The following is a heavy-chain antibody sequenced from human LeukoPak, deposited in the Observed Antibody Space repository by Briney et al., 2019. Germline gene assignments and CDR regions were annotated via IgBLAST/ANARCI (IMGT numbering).Heavy chain of an antibody. V-gene: IGHV5-51*01. Sequence: GESLKISCKASGYSFTSYWIGWVRQMPGKGLDWVGIIYPDDSNTMYSPSFQGQVTMSADKSISTAYLQWSSLKASDTAMYYCARRGGYYYDSSGYDYWGQGTLVTVSS. D-gene: IGHD3-22*01. CDR3: ARRGGYYYDSSGYDY. J-gene: IGHJ4*02. CDR1: GYSFTSYW. CDR2: IYPDDSNT.